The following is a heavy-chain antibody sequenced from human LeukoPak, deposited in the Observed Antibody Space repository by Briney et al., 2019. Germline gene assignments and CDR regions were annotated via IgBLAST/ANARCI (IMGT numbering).Heavy chain of an antibody. Sequence: SETLSLTCTVSGGSVSSGTFDWSWIRQPPGKGLEWIGYISDSVTTKYSPSLKTRVTISVDTSKNQFSLKLRSVTAGDTAVYYCAARGQGSSLSYFVYWGQGTLVTVSS. CDR1: GGSVSSGTFD. CDR2: ISDSVTT. J-gene: IGHJ4*02. D-gene: IGHD3-10*01. V-gene: IGHV4-61*01. CDR3: AARGQGSSLSYFVY.